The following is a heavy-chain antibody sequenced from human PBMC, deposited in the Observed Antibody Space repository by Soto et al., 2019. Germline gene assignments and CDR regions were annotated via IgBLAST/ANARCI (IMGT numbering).Heavy chain of an antibody. CDR3: ARDRYDFWGGRVFPGGTQNWFDP. CDR2: IWYDGSNK. J-gene: IGHJ5*02. Sequence: QVQLVESGGGVVQPGRSLRLSCAASGFTFSSYGMHWVRQAPGKGLEWVAVIWYDGSNKYYADSVKGRFTISRDNSKNTLYLQMNSLRAEDTAVYYCARDRYDFWGGRVFPGGTQNWFDPWGQGTLVTVSS. CDR1: GFTFSSYG. D-gene: IGHD3-3*01. V-gene: IGHV3-33*01.